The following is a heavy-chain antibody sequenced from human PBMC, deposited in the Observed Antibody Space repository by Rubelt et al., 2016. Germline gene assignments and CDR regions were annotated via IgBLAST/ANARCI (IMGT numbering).Heavy chain of an antibody. D-gene: IGHD5-12*01. V-gene: IGHV4-34*02. Sequence: QVQLQQWGAGLLKPSETLSLTCAVFGGSFSGYYWSWIRQPPGKGLEWIGEINHSGTTNYNPSLKSRVTISVDTSKNQFTLGRTTVTAADTAVYYCARDRASGSLTAWFDPWGQGTLVTVSS. CDR1: GGSFSGYY. J-gene: IGHJ5*02. CDR2: INHSGTT. CDR3: ARDRASGSLTAWFDP.